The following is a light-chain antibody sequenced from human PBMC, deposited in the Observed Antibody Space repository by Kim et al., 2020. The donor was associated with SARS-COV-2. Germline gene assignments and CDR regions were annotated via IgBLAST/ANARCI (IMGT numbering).Light chain of an antibody. Sequence: LGQTASIPCGGNNIGNKVVNWYQKKPGQAPVLVINKDTNRPSGIPEEFAGSNSGKTATLTITRVQAGDEAYYYVQVWDSNTVVFGGGTKLTVL. J-gene: IGLJ2*01. CDR2: KDT. V-gene: IGLV3-9*01. CDR1: NIGNKV. CDR3: QVWDSNTVV.